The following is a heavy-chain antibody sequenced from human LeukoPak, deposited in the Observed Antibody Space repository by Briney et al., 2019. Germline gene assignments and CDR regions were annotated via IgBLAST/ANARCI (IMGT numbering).Heavy chain of an antibody. V-gene: IGHV4-38-2*01. CDR1: GYSISSGYY. Sequence: PSETLSLTCAVSGYSISSGYYWGWIRQPPGKGLEWIGSIYHSGSTYYNPSLKSRVAISVDTSKNQFSLKPSSVTAADTAVYYCARLKIGDTGDYWGQGTLVTVSS. CDR2: IYHSGST. D-gene: IGHD5-18*01. J-gene: IGHJ4*02. CDR3: ARLKIGDTGDY.